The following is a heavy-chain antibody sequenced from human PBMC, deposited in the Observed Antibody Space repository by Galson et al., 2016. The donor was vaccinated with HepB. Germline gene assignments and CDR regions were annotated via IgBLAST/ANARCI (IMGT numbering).Heavy chain of an antibody. CDR1: ELSIISSA. CDR2: IRAGGGDT. V-gene: IGHV3-23*01. J-gene: IGHJ5*02. Sequence: SLRLSCAVSELSIISSAMSWVRQAPGKGLEWVSSIRAGGGDTYYPDSVKGRFTTSRDMSQNTLYLQMGSLRAEDTAVYYCAKCSVYSTGWCNSLDPWGQGTLVIASS. CDR3: AKCSVYSTGWCNSLDP. D-gene: IGHD6-19*01.